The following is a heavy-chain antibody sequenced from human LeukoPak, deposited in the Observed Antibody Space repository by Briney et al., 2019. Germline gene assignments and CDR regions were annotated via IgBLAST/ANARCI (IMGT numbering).Heavy chain of an antibody. CDR3: ARDVYYYDSSGTFDY. Sequence: SVKVSCKASGGTFSSYAISWVRQAPGQGLEWMGGIIPIFGTANYAQKFQGRVTITADESTSTAYLELSSLRSEDTAVYYCARDVYYYDSSGTFDYWGQGTLVTVSS. CDR2: IIPIFGTA. CDR1: GGTFSSYA. V-gene: IGHV1-69*13. D-gene: IGHD3-22*01. J-gene: IGHJ4*02.